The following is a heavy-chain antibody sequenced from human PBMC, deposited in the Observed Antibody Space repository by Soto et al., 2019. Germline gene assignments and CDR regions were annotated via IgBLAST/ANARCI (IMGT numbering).Heavy chain of an antibody. CDR1: GFTFSNYW. J-gene: IGHJ3*02. D-gene: IGHD4-17*01. Sequence: EVQVVESGGGIVQPGGSLRLSCAGSGFTFSNYWMHWVRQAPGEGLVWISRINGDGSSTSYGDSVKGRFTISRDNAKNTIYLQMNTLRAEDTAVYYCAVHGDYDAFDMWGQGTMVTVSS. CDR3: AVHGDYDAFDM. V-gene: IGHV3-74*01. CDR2: INGDGSST.